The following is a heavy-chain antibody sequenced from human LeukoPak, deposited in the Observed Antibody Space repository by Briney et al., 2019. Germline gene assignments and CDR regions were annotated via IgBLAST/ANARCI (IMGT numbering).Heavy chain of an antibody. CDR1: GYSISSGYY. D-gene: IGHD3-10*01. CDR3: ARAGIAMVRGVHGWFDP. CDR2: IYHSGST. J-gene: IGHJ5*02. Sequence: SETLSLTCAVSGYSISSGYYWGWIRQPPGMGLEWIGSIYHSGSTYYNPSLKSRVTISVDTSKNQFSLKLSSVTAADTAVYYCARAGIAMVRGVHGWFDPWGQGTLVTVSS. V-gene: IGHV4-38-2*01.